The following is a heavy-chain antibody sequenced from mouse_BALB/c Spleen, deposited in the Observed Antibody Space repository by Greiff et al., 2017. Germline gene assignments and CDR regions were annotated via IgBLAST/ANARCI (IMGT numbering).Heavy chain of an antibody. CDR1: GFTFSSYA. D-gene: IGHD2-4*01. Sequence: EVKVVESGGGLVKPGGSLKLSCAASGFTFSSYAMSWVRQTPEKRLEWVASISSGGSTYYPDSVKGRFTISRDNARNILYLQMSSLRSEDTAMYYCARVITTGDWYFDYWGQGTTLTVSS. V-gene: IGHV5-6-5*01. J-gene: IGHJ2*01. CDR2: ISSGGST. CDR3: ARVITTGDWYFDY.